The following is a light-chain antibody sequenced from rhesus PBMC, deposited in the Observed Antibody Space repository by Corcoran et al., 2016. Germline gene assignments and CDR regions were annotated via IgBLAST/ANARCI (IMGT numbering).Light chain of an antibody. V-gene: IGKV1-22*01. J-gene: IGKJ4*01. CDR2: KAS. Sequence: DIQMTQSPSSLSASVGDTVTITCRASQSISSWLDWYQQKPGKAPKLLIYKASSLQSGVPSRFSGSGSGTDFTLTISSLQPEDFATYYCLQYSSSPLTFGGGTKVELK. CDR3: LQYSSSPLT. CDR1: QSISSW.